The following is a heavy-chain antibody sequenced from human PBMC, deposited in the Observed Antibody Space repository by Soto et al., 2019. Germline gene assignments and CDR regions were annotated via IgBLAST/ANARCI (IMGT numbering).Heavy chain of an antibody. J-gene: IGHJ4*02. CDR3: ARAPANYGSGSYYNY. D-gene: IGHD3-10*01. CDR1: GYTFTSYG. Sequence: ASVKVYCKASGYTFTSYGISWVRQAPGQGLEWMGWISAYNGNTNYAQTLQGRVTMTTDTSTSTAYMELRSLRSDDTAVYYCARAPANYGSGSYYNYWGQGTLVTVSS. V-gene: IGHV1-18*01. CDR2: ISAYNGNT.